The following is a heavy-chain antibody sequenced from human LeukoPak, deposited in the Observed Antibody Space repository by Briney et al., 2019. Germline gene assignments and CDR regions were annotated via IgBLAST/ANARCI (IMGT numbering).Heavy chain of an antibody. J-gene: IGHJ4*02. CDR2: INHSGST. D-gene: IGHD6-13*01. CDR1: GGSFSGYY. Sequence: SETLSLTCAVYGGSFSGYYWSWIRQPPGKGLEWIGEINHSGSTNYNPSLKSRVTISVDTSKNQFSLKLSSVTAADTAVYYCGSMMAAAVTEFDYWGQGPLVPVSS. CDR3: GSMMAAAVTEFDY. V-gene: IGHV4-34*01.